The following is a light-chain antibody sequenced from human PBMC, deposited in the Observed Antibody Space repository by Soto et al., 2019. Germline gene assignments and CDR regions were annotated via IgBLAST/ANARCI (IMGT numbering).Light chain of an antibody. Sequence: DIQVTQSPSSLSASAGDRVTITCRASQTITNKLNWYQQKPGKATKLLIYAASSLESGVPSRFSGSGSGTDFTLTIRSLQPEDFATYHCQQSYSTPWTFGQGTKVEIK. CDR3: QQSYSTPWT. CDR2: AAS. CDR1: QTITNK. V-gene: IGKV1-39*01. J-gene: IGKJ1*01.